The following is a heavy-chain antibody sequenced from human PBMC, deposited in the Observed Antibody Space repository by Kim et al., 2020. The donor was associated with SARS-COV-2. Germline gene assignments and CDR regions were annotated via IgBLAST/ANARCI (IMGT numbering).Heavy chain of an antibody. Sequence: GGSLRLSCTTSGFTFTGYAMSWVRQAPGKGLEWVSSIDGSDGTTYYVDSVRGRFTISRDDSKNTLYLQMSALRGDDTAVYYCMKGGWGWIWDHWGQGTRVTVSS. CDR3: MKGGWGWIWDH. V-gene: IGHV3-23*01. CDR1: GFTFTGYA. D-gene: IGHD2-21*01. J-gene: IGHJ4*02. CDR2: IDGSDGTT.